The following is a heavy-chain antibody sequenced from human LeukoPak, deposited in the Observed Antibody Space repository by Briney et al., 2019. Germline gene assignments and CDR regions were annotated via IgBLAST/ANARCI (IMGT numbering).Heavy chain of an antibody. V-gene: IGHV4-39*02. D-gene: IGHD5-12*01. J-gene: IGHJ6*03. Sequence: SETLSLTCTVSGVSISSSNSYWGWIRQPPGKGLEWIGSIYYSGNTYYNASLKSQVSISIDTSKNQFSLKLSSVTAADTAVYYCAREIVATTYYYYYMDVWGKGTTVTVSS. CDR3: AREIVATTYYYYYMDV. CDR1: GVSISSSNSY. CDR2: IYYSGNT.